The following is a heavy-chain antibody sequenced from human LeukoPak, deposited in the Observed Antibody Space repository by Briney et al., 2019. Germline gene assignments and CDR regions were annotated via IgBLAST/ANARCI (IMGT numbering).Heavy chain of an antibody. V-gene: IGHV4-59*01. CDR1: GGSISSYY. CDR3: ARSHRYYYYYMDV. Sequence: SETLSLTCTVSGGSISSYYWSWIRQPPGKGLEWIGYIYYSGSTNYNPSLKSRVTISVDTSKNQFSLKLRSVTAADTAVYYCARSHRYYYYYMDVWGKGTTVTVSS. J-gene: IGHJ6*03. CDR2: IYYSGST.